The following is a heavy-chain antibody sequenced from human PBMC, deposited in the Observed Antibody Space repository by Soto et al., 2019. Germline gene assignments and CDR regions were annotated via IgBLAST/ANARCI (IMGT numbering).Heavy chain of an antibody. Sequence: SETLSLTCAVYGGSFSGYYWSWIRQPPGKGLEWIGEINHSGSTNYNPSLKSRVTISVDTSKNQFSLKLSSVTAADTAVYYCARERSYDFWSGYYPGNNWFDPWGQGTLVTVS. V-gene: IGHV4-34*01. D-gene: IGHD3-3*01. CDR3: ARERSYDFWSGYYPGNNWFDP. J-gene: IGHJ5*02. CDR2: INHSGST. CDR1: GGSFSGYY.